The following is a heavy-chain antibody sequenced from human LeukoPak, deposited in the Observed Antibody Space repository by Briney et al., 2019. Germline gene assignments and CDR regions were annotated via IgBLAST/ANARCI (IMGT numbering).Heavy chain of an antibody. D-gene: IGHD2-8*02. J-gene: IGHJ4*02. V-gene: IGHV1-46*04. CDR2: TNPRDGGI. CDR3: FTGGPDY. CDR1: GYTFTSYS. Sequence: EASVKVSCKASGYTFTSYSMHWVRQAPGQGLEWVGITNPRDGGISYAQRLQGRITVTMDTSTSTVYMELSSLRSEDTAVYYCFTGGPDYWGQGTLVTVSS.